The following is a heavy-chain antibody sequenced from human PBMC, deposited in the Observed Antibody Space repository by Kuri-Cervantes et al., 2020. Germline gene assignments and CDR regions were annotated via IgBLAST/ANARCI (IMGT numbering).Heavy chain of an antibody. V-gene: IGHV3-23*01. CDR1: GFTFSSYA. Sequence: GESLKISCAASGFTFSSYAMSWVRQAPGKGLEWVSAISGSGDSTYYADSVKGRFTVSRDNSKNTLYLQMNSLRAEDTAVYYCAKAADLEQWPDAFDIWGQGTMVTVSS. CDR2: ISGSGDST. J-gene: IGHJ3*02. D-gene: IGHD6-19*01. CDR3: AKAADLEQWPDAFDI.